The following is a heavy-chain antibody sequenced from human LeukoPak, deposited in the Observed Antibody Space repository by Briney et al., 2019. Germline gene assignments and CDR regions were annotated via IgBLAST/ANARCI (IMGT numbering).Heavy chain of an antibody. CDR2: IYYSGST. J-gene: IGHJ4*02. CDR1: GGSFSGYY. D-gene: IGHD3-10*01. CDR3: ARGFGELLDY. Sequence: TSETLSLTCAVYGGSFSGYYWSWIRQPPGKGLEWIGYIYYSGSTNYNPSLKSRVTISVDTSKNQFSLKLSSVTAADTAVYYCARGFGELLDYWGQGTLVTVSS. V-gene: IGHV4-59*01.